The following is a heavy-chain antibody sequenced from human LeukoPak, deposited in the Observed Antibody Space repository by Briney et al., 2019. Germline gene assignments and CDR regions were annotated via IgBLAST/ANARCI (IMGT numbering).Heavy chain of an antibody. CDR3: ARGAAEDIVVVVAAEYDY. Sequence: ASVKVSCKASGYTFTGYYMHWVRQAPGQGLEWMGWINPNSGGTNYAQKFQGRVTMTRDTSISTAHMELSRLRSDDTAVYYCARGAAEDIVVVVAAEYDYWGQGTLVTVSS. CDR1: GYTFTGYY. V-gene: IGHV1-2*02. J-gene: IGHJ4*02. CDR2: INPNSGGT. D-gene: IGHD2-15*01.